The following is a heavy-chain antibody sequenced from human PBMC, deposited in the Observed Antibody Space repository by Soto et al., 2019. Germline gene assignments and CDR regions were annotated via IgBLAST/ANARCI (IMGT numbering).Heavy chain of an antibody. Sequence: EVQLLESGGGLVQPGGSLRLSCAASGFTFSSYAMNWVRLAPGKGLEWVSVISGSGGSTYYADSVKGRFTISRDNSKNTLYLKMNSLRAEDTAVYYCAKRATGTYFDYWGQGTLVTVSS. D-gene: IGHD1-1*01. CDR2: ISGSGGST. J-gene: IGHJ4*02. CDR1: GFTFSSYA. CDR3: AKRATGTYFDY. V-gene: IGHV3-23*01.